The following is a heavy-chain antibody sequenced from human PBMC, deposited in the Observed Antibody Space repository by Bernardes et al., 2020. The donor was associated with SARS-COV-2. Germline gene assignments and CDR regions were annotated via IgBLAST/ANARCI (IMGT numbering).Heavy chain of an antibody. Sequence: SVKVSREASRITFTRSASQWVRPARGQRLGWMGWIYVDGGRPTYPQKFRERVTITWPVPTRTAYMDLSSLRSEDTTVYYCSGGHNWLDHWGQGTLLTVSS. CDR3: SGGHNWLDH. CDR1: RITFTRSA. CDR2: IYVDGGRP. V-gene: IGHV1-58*01. J-gene: IGHJ5*02.